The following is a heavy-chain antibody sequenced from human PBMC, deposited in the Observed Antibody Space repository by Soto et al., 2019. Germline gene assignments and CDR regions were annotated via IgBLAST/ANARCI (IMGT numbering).Heavy chain of an antibody. D-gene: IGHD3-22*01. V-gene: IGHV4-39*02. CDR3: ATERQDYESSGYQSWGY. CDR2: ISVSGST. Sequence: LQLQESGPGLVKPSETLSLTCTVSGGSISSSSYYWGWIRQPPGKGLEWIGSISVSGSTYHNPLLKGRVTISVDTSKTHFSLKLRSVTPADTAVYYCATERQDYESSGYQSWGYWGQGTLVTVSS. CDR1: GGSISSSSYY. J-gene: IGHJ4*02.